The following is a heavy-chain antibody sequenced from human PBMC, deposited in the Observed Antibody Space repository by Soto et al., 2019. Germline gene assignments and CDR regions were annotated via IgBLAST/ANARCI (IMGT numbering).Heavy chain of an antibody. V-gene: IGHV2-5*02. CDR2: IYWDDDK. J-gene: IGHJ4*02. D-gene: IGHD5-18*01. Sequence: QITLKESGPTRVKPTQTLALTCTFSGFSLTTSGVGVGWIRKTPGKALEWLAVIYWDDDKRYNPSLKNRLTLTKDTSKNQVVLIMADMDPVDTATYFCAHRGYMYGNWDHGYFDYWGQGTLVTVSS. CDR3: AHRGYMYGNWDHGYFDY. CDR1: GFSLTTSGVG.